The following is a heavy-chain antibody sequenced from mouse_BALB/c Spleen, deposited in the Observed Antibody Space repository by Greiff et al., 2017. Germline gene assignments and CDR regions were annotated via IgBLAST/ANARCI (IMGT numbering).Heavy chain of an antibody. CDR3: ARGGLYDGYYLAY. Sequence: QVQLHQPGAELVKPGTSVKLSCKASGYNFTSYWINWVKLRPGQGLEWIGDIYPGSGSTNYNEKFKSKATLTEDTSSSTAYMQLSSLASEDSALYYCARGGLYDGYYLAYWGQGTLVTVSA. CDR1: GYNFTSYW. CDR2: IYPGSGST. D-gene: IGHD2-3*01. V-gene: IGHV1-55*01. J-gene: IGHJ3*01.